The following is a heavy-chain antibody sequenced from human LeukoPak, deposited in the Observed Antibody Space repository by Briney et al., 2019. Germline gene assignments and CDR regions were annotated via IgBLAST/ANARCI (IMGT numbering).Heavy chain of an antibody. J-gene: IGHJ5*02. CDR2: IYRGGTT. Sequence: SSETLSLTCTVSGGSISTYYWSWIRQPPGKGLEWVSVIYRGGTTYYADSVKGRFTISRDNSKNTLYLQMNSLRVEDTGVYYCARDQRYCSGGSCYPDWFDPWGQGTLVTVSS. CDR3: ARDQRYCSGGSCYPDWFDP. D-gene: IGHD2-15*01. CDR1: GGSISTYY. V-gene: IGHV3-66*01.